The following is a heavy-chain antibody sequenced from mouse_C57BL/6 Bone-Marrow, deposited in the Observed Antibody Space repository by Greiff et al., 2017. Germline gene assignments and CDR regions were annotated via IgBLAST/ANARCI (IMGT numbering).Heavy chain of an antibody. D-gene: IGHD2-3*01. CDR1: GFTFSSYA. V-gene: IGHV5-4*03. CDR2: ISDGGSYT. Sequence: DVMLVESGGGLVKPGGSLKLSCAASGFTFSSYAMSWVRQTPEKRLEWVATISDGGSYTYYPDNVKGRFTISRDNAKNNLYLQMSHLKSEDTAMYYCARLPDGYYEEYYYAMDYWGQGTSVTVSS. CDR3: ARLPDGYYEEYYYAMDY. J-gene: IGHJ4*01.